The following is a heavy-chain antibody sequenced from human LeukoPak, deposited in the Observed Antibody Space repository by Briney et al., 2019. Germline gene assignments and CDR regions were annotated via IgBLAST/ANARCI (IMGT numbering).Heavy chain of an antibody. CDR1: GFTFSSYE. J-gene: IGHJ6*02. CDR2: ISSSGSTI. V-gene: IGHV3-48*03. D-gene: IGHD5-18*01. CDR3: ARDHGPTIQLGLIGDYYYYGMDV. Sequence: GGSLRLSCAASGFTFSSYEMNWVRQAPGKGLEWVSYISSSGSTIYYADSVKGRFTISRDNAKNSLYLQMNSLRAEDTAVYYCARDHGPTIQLGLIGDYYYYGMDVWGQGTTVTVSS.